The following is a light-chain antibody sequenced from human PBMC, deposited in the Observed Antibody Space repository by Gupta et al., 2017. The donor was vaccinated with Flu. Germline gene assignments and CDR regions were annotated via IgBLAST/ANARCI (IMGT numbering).Light chain of an antibody. V-gene: IGKV1-39*01. CDR3: RHSESEPLLT. Sequence: SSLSASVGDRVTITCRASHSISNYLNWSKKKPGEAPKLLIYRASSWQSGVPSRFSGSGYGTDFTLTISSRQPEDSACYFCRHSESEPLLTFGHGTKVDIK. CDR1: HSISNY. J-gene: IGKJ1*01. CDR2: RAS.